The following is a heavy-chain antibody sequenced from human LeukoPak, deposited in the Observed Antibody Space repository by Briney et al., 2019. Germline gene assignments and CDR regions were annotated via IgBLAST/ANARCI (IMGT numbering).Heavy chain of an antibody. CDR2: INPSGGST. V-gene: IGHV1-46*01. D-gene: IGHD2-2*01. CDR3: WVSPAALFDY. J-gene: IGHJ4*02. CDR1: GYTFTSYY. Sequence: ASVKVSCKASGYTFTSYYMHWVRQAPGQGLEWMGIINPSGGSTSYAQKFQGRVTMTRDTSTSTVYMELSRLRSEDTAVYYCWVSPAALFDYWGQGTLVTVSS.